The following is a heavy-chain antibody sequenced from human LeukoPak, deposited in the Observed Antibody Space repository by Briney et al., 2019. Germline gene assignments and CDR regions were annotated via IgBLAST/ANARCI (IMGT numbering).Heavy chain of an antibody. D-gene: IGHD6-19*01. CDR3: AKGSGSGWYGWFDP. Sequence: GGSQRLSCAASRFTFSGYAMYWVRQAPGKGLEWVSCIDASGVNTYYADSVKGRFTISRDNSNNTLYLQMNSLRAEDTAVYYCAKGSGSGWYGWFDPWGQGTLVTVSS. CDR1: RFTFSGYA. CDR2: IDASGVNT. V-gene: IGHV3-23*01. J-gene: IGHJ5*02.